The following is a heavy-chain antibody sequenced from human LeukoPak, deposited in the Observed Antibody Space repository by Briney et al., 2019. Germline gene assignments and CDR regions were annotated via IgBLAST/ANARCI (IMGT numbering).Heavy chain of an antibody. CDR3: ARDGSGLAVRGWFDF. V-gene: IGHV3-33*01. J-gene: IGHJ5*01. CDR1: GFTFNKYG. D-gene: IGHD3-10*01. CDR2: VWNGGSNE. Sequence: GGSLRLSCVASGFTFNKYGIHWVRQAPGKGLEWVAVVWNGGSNEYYADSVKGRLAISRDNDKNTVNLQMNSLRAEDTAVYYCARDGSGLAVRGWFDFWGQGTLVTVSS.